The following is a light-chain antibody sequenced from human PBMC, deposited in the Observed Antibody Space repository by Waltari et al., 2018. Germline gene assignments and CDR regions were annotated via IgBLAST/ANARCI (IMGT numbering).Light chain of an antibody. V-gene: IGLV1-40*01. Sequence: QSILTQPTSVSGAPGQRVTISCTGSSSNIGAGHDVHWYQAFPGTAPKLLIYGTNKRPSGVPDRFSGSKSGSSASLAINGLQAEDEADYYCQSFDSNVRGGVVFGGGTKVTVL. CDR1: SSNIGAGHD. CDR2: GTN. J-gene: IGLJ3*02. CDR3: QSFDSNVRGGVV.